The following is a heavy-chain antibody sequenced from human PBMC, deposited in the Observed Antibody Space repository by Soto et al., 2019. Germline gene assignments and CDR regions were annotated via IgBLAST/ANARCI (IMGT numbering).Heavy chain of an antibody. V-gene: IGHV4-31*03. CDR3: AKGPYYDFWSGYNWFDP. J-gene: IGHJ5*02. D-gene: IGHD3-3*01. CDR1: GGSISSGGYY. Sequence: QVQLQESGPGLVKPSQTLSLTCTVSGGSISSGGYYWSWIRQHPGKRLEWLGYIYYSVSTYYNPSLKNRVTISVDTSKNQFPLKLSSVTAADTAVYYCAKGPYYDFWSGYNWFDPWGQGTLVTVSS. CDR2: IYYSVST.